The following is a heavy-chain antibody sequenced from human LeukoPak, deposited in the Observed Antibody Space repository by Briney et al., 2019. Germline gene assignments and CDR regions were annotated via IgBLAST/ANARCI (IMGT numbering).Heavy chain of an antibody. J-gene: IGHJ4*02. CDR2: IYYSGST. CDR3: ARVTVTTFHLDY. D-gene: IGHD4-17*01. Sequence: SETLSLTCTVSGGSISSYYWSWIRQPPGKGLEWIGYIYYSGSTNYNPSLKSRVTISVDTSKNQFSLELSSVTAADTAVYYCARVTVTTFHLDYWGQGTLVTVSS. CDR1: GGSISSYY. V-gene: IGHV4-59*08.